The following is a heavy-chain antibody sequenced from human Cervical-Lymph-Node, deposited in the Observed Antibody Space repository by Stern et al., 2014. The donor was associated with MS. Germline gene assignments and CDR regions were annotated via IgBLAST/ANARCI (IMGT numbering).Heavy chain of an antibody. CDR2: IIPIIGTA. J-gene: IGHJ4*02. D-gene: IGHD3-10*01. Sequence: VQLVQSGAEVQKPGSSVKVSCRASGGTFSSSDISWVRQAPGQGLEWMGSIIPIIGTANYAEKYQGRVTITADESTSTAYMELSSLRSEDTAIYYCALGGFGHYFEYWGQGALVTVPS. CDR3: ALGGFGHYFEY. V-gene: IGHV1-69*18. CDR1: GGTFSSSD.